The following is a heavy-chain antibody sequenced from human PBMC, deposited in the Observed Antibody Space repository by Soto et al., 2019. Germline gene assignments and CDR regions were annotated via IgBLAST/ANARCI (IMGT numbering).Heavy chain of an antibody. Sequence: GGSLRLSCAASEVTFSTYPMTWVRQAPGKGLYWVSSISGSGDYASYADSVKGRFTISRDNAENSLYLQMNSLGAEDTALYYCVRDQLYYYDIFGRPLNGFDIWGQGTMVTVSS. D-gene: IGHD3-22*01. CDR2: ISGSGDYA. V-gene: IGHV3-21*01. CDR1: EVTFSTYP. J-gene: IGHJ3*02. CDR3: VRDQLYYYDIFGRPLNGFDI.